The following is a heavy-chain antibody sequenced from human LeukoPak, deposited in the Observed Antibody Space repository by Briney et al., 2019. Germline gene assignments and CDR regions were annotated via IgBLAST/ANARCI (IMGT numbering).Heavy chain of an antibody. CDR2: INAGNGNT. CDR3: ARGRYYDILTGPRGGDLYYFDY. Sequence: ASVKVSCKASGYTFTSYAMHWVRQAPGQRLEWMGWINAGNGNTKYSQEFQGRVTITRDTSASTAYMELSSLRSEDTAVYYCARGRYYDILTGPRGGDLYYFDYWGQGTLVTVSS. V-gene: IGHV1-3*03. J-gene: IGHJ4*02. D-gene: IGHD3-9*01. CDR1: GYTFTSYA.